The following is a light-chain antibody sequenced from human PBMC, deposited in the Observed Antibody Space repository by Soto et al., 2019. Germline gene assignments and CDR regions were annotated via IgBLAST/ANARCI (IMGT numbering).Light chain of an antibody. Sequence: DIVMTQSPLSLPVTPGEPASISCRSSQSLLHSKGNNYLDWYLQKPGHSPQLLIYLGSNRASGVPDRFSGSGSGTDFTLKISRVEAEDVGVYYCMQALQTPRTFGQGTKLEIK. J-gene: IGKJ2*01. CDR3: MQALQTPRT. CDR1: QSLLHSKGNNY. V-gene: IGKV2-28*01. CDR2: LGS.